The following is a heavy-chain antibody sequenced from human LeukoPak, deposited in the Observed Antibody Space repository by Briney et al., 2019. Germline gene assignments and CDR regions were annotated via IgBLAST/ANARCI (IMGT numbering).Heavy chain of an antibody. D-gene: IGHD1-26*01. CDR1: GFTFSSYA. Sequence: HAGGSLRLSCAASGFTFSSYAMSWVRQAPGKGLEWVSAISGSGGSTYYAGSVKGRFTISRDNSKNTLYLQMNSLRAEDTAVYYCAKDDAWELLGGVDYWGQGTLVTVSS. J-gene: IGHJ4*02. CDR2: ISGSGGST. V-gene: IGHV3-23*01. CDR3: AKDDAWELLGGVDY.